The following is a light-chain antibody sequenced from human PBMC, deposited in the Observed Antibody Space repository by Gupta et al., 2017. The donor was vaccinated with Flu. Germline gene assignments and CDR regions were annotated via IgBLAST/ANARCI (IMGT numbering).Light chain of an antibody. Sequence: QSVLTQPPSASGTPGQRVTVSCSGSRSNIGSNTVSWYQQLPGTAPKLLIFSNDQRPLGVPDRISGSKSGTSASLAISGLQSEDEADYYCAAWDDSLNGNYVFGTGTKVTVL. CDR1: RSNIGSNT. CDR2: SND. J-gene: IGLJ1*01. CDR3: AAWDDSLNGNYV. V-gene: IGLV1-44*01.